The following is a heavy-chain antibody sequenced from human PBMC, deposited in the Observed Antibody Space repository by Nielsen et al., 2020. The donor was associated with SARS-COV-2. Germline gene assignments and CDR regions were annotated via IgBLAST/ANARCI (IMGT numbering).Heavy chain of an antibody. CDR2: IYYSGST. D-gene: IGHD6-19*01. CDR1: GGPISSSSYY. J-gene: IGHJ4*02. CDR3: ARLGSGWFDY. V-gene: IGHV4-39*01. Sequence: SETLSLTCTVSGGPISSSSYYWGWIRQPPGKGLEWIGSIYYSGSTYYNPSLKSRVTISVGTSKNQFSLKLSSVTAADTAVYYCARLGSGWFDYWGQGTLVTVSS.